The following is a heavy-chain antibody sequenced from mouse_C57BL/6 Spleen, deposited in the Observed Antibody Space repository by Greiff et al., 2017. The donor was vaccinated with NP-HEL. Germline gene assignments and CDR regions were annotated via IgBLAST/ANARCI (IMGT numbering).Heavy chain of an antibody. CDR2: IHPNSGST. V-gene: IGHV1-64*01. D-gene: IGHD4-1*02. CDR1: GYTFTSYW. J-gene: IGHJ2*01. CDR3: ARQLGDYFDY. Sequence: QVQLQQPGAELVKPGASVKLSCKASGYTFTSYWMHWVKQRPGQGLEWIGMIHPNSGSTKYNEKFKSKATLTVDKSSSTAYMQLSSLTSEDSAVYYCARQLGDYFDYWGQGTTLTVSS.